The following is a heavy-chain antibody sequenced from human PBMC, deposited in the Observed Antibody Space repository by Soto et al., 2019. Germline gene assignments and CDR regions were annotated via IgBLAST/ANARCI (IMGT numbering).Heavy chain of an antibody. Sequence: AGGSLRLSCAASGFTFSSHAMSWVRQTPGKGLEWVATVSAGGGATYYADSVKGRLTVSRANSKNTVYLQMNSLRADDTARYYCAKDRLGLEDFDSWGPGTLVTVSS. CDR1: GFTFSSHA. CDR3: AKDRLGLEDFDS. D-gene: IGHD7-27*01. V-gene: IGHV3-23*01. CDR2: VSAGGGAT. J-gene: IGHJ4*02.